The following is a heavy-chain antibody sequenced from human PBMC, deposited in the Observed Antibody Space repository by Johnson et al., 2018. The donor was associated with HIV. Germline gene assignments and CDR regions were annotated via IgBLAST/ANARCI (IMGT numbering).Heavy chain of an antibody. CDR3: ASGRVGGNDAFDI. D-gene: IGHD2-15*01. J-gene: IGHJ3*02. Sequence: VQLVESGGGLVQPGGSLRLSCAASGFIFNSYAMNWVRQTPGKGLEWVSGITGSGGRTYYADFVKGRFTISRDTSNNTLYLQMNSLRAEHTAVYYCASGRVGGNDAFDIWGQGTMVTVSS. CDR2: ITGSGGRT. CDR1: GFIFNSYA. V-gene: IGHV3-23*04.